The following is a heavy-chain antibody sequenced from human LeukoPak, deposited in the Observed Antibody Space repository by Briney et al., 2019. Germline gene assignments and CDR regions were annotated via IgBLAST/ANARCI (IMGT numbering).Heavy chain of an antibody. J-gene: IGHJ4*02. D-gene: IGHD1-26*01. CDR2: ISTTGGTT. Sequence: GESLRLSCAASGFTFTSFAMSWVRQAPGKGLEWVSAISTTGGTTYYADSVEGRFTISRDNSKNTLYLQMNSLRAGDTAVYYCAKRERVGTTIGHWGQGTLVTVSS. CDR1: GFTFTSFA. V-gene: IGHV3-23*01. CDR3: AKRERVGTTIGH.